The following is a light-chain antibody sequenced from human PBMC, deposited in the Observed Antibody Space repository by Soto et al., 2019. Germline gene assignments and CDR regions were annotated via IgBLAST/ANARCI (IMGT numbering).Light chain of an antibody. CDR2: WAS. Sequence: DIVMTQSPDSMDVSLGERATINCKYSQSVLYSSNNKNYIVWYQQKPGPPPNLLLYWASTRESGVPDRFSGNGSGTDFTLTISGRQADDVAVYYCPRYDRAPLTFGGWTKGEIK. CDR1: QSVLYSSNNKNY. V-gene: IGKV4-1*01. CDR3: PRYDRAPLT. J-gene: IGKJ4*01.